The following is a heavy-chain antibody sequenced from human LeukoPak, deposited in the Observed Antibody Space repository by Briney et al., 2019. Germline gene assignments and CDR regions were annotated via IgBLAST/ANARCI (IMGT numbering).Heavy chain of an antibody. D-gene: IGHD4-17*01. CDR3: ARVTLYGESALDY. CDR2: ISGSSSFT. J-gene: IGHJ4*02. CDR1: GFTFSDYY. Sequence: PGGSLRLSCAASGFTFSDYYMSWVRQAPGKGLGWVSYISGSSSFTIYADSVKGRFTISRDNAKNSLYLQMNSLRAEDTAVYYCARVTLYGESALDYWGQGALVTVSS. V-gene: IGHV3-11*06.